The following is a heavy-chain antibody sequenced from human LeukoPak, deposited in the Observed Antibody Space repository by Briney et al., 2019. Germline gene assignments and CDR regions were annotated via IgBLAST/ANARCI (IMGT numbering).Heavy chain of an antibody. CDR1: GGSISSDY. CDR2: IYYSGST. Sequence: SETLSLTCTVSGGSISSDYWSWIRQPPGKGLEWIGYIYYSGSTNYNPSLKSRVTISVDTSKNQFSLKLSSVTAADTAVYYCAREEPNYDSSGYSVGYFDYWGQGTLVTVSS. J-gene: IGHJ4*02. V-gene: IGHV4-59*01. CDR3: AREEPNYDSSGYSVGYFDY. D-gene: IGHD3-22*01.